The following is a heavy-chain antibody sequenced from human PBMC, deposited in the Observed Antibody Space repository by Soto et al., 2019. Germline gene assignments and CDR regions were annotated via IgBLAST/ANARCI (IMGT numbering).Heavy chain of an antibody. CDR2: MNPNSGNT. J-gene: IGHJ3*02. D-gene: IGHD6-19*01. CDR3: ARWGQWLVSDAFDI. CDR1: GYTFTSYD. V-gene: IGHV1-8*01. Sequence: ASVKVSCKASGYTFTSYDINWVRQATGQGLEWMGWMNPNSGNTGYAQKFQGRVTMTRNTSISTAYMELSSLRSEGTAVYYCARWGQWLVSDAFDIWGQGTMVTVSS.